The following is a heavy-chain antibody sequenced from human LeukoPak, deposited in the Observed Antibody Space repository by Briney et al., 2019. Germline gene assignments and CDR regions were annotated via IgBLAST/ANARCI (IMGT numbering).Heavy chain of an antibody. J-gene: IGHJ4*02. CDR2: INTDGTVT. D-gene: IGHD6-19*01. CDR1: GFTFSKYW. CDR3: ATKQWLAPPPDS. Sequence: GGSLKLSCAASGFTFSKYWMLWVRQAPGKELESVSRINTDGTVTTYADSVKGRFTVSRDNADNTMFLQMNSVRDEDTAVYYCATKQWLAPPPDSWGQGTPVTVSS. V-gene: IGHV3-74*01.